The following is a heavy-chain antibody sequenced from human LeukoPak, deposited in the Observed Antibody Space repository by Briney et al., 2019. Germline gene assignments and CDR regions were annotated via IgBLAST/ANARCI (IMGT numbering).Heavy chain of an antibody. J-gene: IGHJ2*01. Sequence: SVKLSCNASGGTFSSYAISWMRQAPGQGLEWMGRIIPILGIPNYAQKIQGRVTITADTSTTTAYMELSGLRSEDTAVYYCATEDIVVVTARDYWYFDLWGRGPLVTVSS. CDR3: ATEDIVVVTARDYWYFDL. D-gene: IGHD2-21*02. CDR1: GGTFSSYA. CDR2: IIPILGIP. V-gene: IGHV1-69*04.